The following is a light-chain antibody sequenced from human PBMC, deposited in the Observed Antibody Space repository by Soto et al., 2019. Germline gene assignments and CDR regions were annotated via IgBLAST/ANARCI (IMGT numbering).Light chain of an antibody. CDR2: DVS. J-gene: IGLJ2*01. Sequence: QSALTQPASVSGSPGQSITISCTGTSSDVGGYNYVSWYQQHPGKAPKLMIYDVSNRPSEVSDRFSGSKSGHTASLTTSGLQAEDEADYYCSSYTSSTTVVFGGGTKLTVL. CDR1: SSDVGGYNY. CDR3: SSYTSSTTVV. V-gene: IGLV2-14*01.